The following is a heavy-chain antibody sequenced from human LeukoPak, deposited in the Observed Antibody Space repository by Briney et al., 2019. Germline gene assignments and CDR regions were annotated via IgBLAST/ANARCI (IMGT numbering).Heavy chain of an antibody. CDR2: EYDDESKK. J-gene: IGHJ4*02. D-gene: IGHD3-22*01. V-gene: IGHV3-33*01. CDR3: ATGSGYYYGH. CDR1: GFSFRSYG. Sequence: PGGPLRLSCVASGFSFRSYGMHWVRQAPGKGLEWVAVEYDDESKKYYADSVKGRFTISKDYSKNTLYVQMNSLRLEDTAVYYCATGSGYYYGHWGQGTLVTVSS.